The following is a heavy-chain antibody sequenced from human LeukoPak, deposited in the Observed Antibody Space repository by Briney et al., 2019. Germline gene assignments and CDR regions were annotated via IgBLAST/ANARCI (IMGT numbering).Heavy chain of an antibody. CDR1: GGSISSGGYS. Sequence: PSETLSLTCAVSGGSISSGGYSWSWIRQPPGKGLEWIGYIYHSGSTYYNPSLKSRVTISVDRSKNQFSLKLSSVTAADTAVYYCARVQRQLVLFDYWGQGTLVTVSS. J-gene: IGHJ4*02. CDR2: IYHSGST. D-gene: IGHD6-13*01. V-gene: IGHV4-30-2*01. CDR3: ARVQRQLVLFDY.